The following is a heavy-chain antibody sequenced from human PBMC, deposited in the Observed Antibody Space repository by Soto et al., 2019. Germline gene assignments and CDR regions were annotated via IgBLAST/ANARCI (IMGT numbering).Heavy chain of an antibody. CDR3: ARHYYSNHLYYYYCYMDV. CDR2: INHSGST. J-gene: IGHJ6*03. V-gene: IGHV4-34*01. D-gene: IGHD4-4*01. CDR1: GGSFSGYY. Sequence: QVQLQQWGAGLLKPSETLSLTCAVYGGSFSGYYWSWIRQPPGKGLEWIGEINHSGSTNYNPSLKSRVIISVDTSKNQFSLKLSSVTAADTDVYYCARHYYSNHLYYYYCYMDVWGKGTTVTVSS.